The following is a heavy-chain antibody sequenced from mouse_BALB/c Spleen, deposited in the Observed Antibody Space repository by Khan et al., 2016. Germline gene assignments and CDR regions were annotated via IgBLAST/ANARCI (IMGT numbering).Heavy chain of an antibody. V-gene: IGHV1-69*02. Sequence: VQLQQPGAELVRPGASVKLSCKASGYTFTNYWINWVKQRPGQGLEWIGNIYPSDTHANYNQKFKDKASLTVDRSSSTAYMHLISPTSEDSAVYYCSRAITTIGSDYYAMDYWGQGTSVTVSS. D-gene: IGHD1-2*01. J-gene: IGHJ4*01. CDR2: IYPSDTHA. CDR1: GYTFTNYW. CDR3: SRAITTIGSDYYAMDY.